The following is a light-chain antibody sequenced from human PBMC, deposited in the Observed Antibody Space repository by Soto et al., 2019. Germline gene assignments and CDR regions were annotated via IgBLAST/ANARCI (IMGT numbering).Light chain of an antibody. J-gene: IGKJ1*01. CDR2: WAS. CDR3: QQYYTTPRT. CDR1: QSLLYTSNNKNY. Sequence: DFVVTQAPKFLAVTLGGRATINCKSSQSLLYTSNNKNYLAWYQQKPGQPPKLIIYWASTRESGVPDRFTGSGSGTDFTLTISNLQAEDAAVYYCQQYYTTPRTFGQGTKVDIK. V-gene: IGKV4-1*01.